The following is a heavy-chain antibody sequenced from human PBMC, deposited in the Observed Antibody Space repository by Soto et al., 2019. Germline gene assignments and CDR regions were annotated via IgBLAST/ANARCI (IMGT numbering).Heavy chain of an antibody. V-gene: IGHV3-11*01. Sequence: QVQLVESGGGLVKPGGSLRLSCAASGFTFSDYYMSWIRQAPGKGLEWVSYISSSGSTIYYADSVKGRFTISRDNAKNSRDLQMNGLRAEDTAVYYCARDRHRGYSYGNFVYWGQGTLVTVSS. CDR1: GFTFSDYY. CDR3: ARDRHRGYSYGNFVY. J-gene: IGHJ4*02. D-gene: IGHD5-18*01. CDR2: ISSSGSTI.